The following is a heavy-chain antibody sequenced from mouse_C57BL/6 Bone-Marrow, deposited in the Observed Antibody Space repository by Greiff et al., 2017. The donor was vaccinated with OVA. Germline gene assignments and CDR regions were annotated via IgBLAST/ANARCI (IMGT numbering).Heavy chain of an antibody. CDR3: ATYYSKRAWFAY. J-gene: IGHJ3*01. CDR1: GFSLTSYG. D-gene: IGHD2-5*01. Sequence: VKLQQSGPGLVQPSQSLSITCTVSGFSLTSYGVHWVRQSPGKGLEWLGVIWSGGSTDYNAAFIFRLSISKDNSKSQVFFKMNSLQADDTAIYYCATYYSKRAWFAYWGQGTLVTVSA. CDR2: IWSGGST. V-gene: IGHV2-2*01.